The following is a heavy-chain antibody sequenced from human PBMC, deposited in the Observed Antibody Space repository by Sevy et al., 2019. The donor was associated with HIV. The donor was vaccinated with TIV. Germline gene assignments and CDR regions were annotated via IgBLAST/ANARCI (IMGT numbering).Heavy chain of an antibody. CDR3: ARSPPVVVVPGAPSWFDP. J-gene: IGHJ5*02. CDR2: INESGIT. CDR1: DGSFSGYY. V-gene: IGHV4-34*01. Sequence: SETLSLTCAVHDGSFSGYYWNWIRQLPGKGLEWIGEINESGITYYNPSLKSRVTISVDTSKKQFPLKPNSVTSVDSAVYFCARSPPVVVVPGAPSWFDPWGQGTLVTVSS. D-gene: IGHD2-2*01.